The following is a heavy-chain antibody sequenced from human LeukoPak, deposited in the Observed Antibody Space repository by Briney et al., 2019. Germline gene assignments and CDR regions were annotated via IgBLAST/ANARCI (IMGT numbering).Heavy chain of an antibody. CDR2: IYYTGNT. CDR3: ARLGGATSPFGY. CDR1: GGSISSYY. V-gene: IGHV4-59*08. J-gene: IGHJ4*02. Sequence: SETLSLTCTVSGGSISSYYWSWIRQPPGKGLEWIGYIYYTGNTNYNPSLKSRVTKSVDTSKNQFSLNLSSVTAADTAIYYCARLGGATSPFGYWGQGTLVTVSS. D-gene: IGHD1-26*01.